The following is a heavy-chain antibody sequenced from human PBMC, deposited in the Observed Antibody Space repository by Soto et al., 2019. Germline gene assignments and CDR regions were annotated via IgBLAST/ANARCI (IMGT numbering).Heavy chain of an antibody. Sequence: VQLVESGGGLVQPGGSLRLSCAASGFTFSGYWMHWVRQVPGKGPVWVSRINSDGSSTSYADSVKGRFTISRDNAKNTLYLQMNSLRAEDTAVYYCARGYSSSWPNGLDIWGQGTMVTVSS. D-gene: IGHD6-13*01. V-gene: IGHV3-74*01. CDR2: INSDGSST. CDR3: ARGYSSSWPNGLDI. J-gene: IGHJ3*02. CDR1: GFTFSGYW.